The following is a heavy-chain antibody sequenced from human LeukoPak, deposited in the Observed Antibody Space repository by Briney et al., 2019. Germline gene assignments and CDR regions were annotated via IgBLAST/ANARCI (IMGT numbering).Heavy chain of an antibody. D-gene: IGHD5-24*01. CDR2: IYHSGST. CDR3: ARKSAHGYNLFYFEY. CDR1: GGSISSSNW. J-gene: IGHJ4*02. Sequence: SGTLSLTCAVSGGSISSSNWWSWVRQPPGKGLEWIGEIYHSGSTNYNPSLKSRVTISVDKSKNQFSLKLSSVTAADTAVYYCARKSAHGYNLFYFEYWGQGTLVTVSS. V-gene: IGHV4-4*02.